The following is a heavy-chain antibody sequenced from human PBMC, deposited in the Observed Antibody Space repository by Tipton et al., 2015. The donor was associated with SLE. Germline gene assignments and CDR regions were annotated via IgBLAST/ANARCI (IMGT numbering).Heavy chain of an antibody. Sequence: TLSLTCTVSGGSIRSDDYYWTWIRQHPGKGLEWIGYIYYSGSTNYNPSLKSRVTISVDTSKNQFSLKLSSVTAADTAVYYCARGYCSSTSCYTEADWYFDLWGRGTLVTVSS. D-gene: IGHD2-2*02. CDR3: ARGYCSSTSCYTEADWYFDL. V-gene: IGHV4-30-4*08. CDR1: GGSIRSDDYY. J-gene: IGHJ2*01. CDR2: IYYSGST.